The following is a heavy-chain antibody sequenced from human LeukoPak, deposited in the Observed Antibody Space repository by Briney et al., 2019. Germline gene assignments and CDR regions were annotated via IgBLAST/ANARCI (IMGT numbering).Heavy chain of an antibody. Sequence: SETLSLTCTVSGGSISSSSYYWGWIRQPPGKGLEWIGSIYYSGSTYYNPSLKSRVTISVDTSKNQFSLKLSSVTAADTAVYYCARDYYGSGSSRSYYYYYMDVWGKGTTVTISS. V-gene: IGHV4-39*07. D-gene: IGHD3-10*01. CDR1: GGSISSSSYY. CDR2: IYYSGST. CDR3: ARDYYGSGSSRSYYYYYMDV. J-gene: IGHJ6*03.